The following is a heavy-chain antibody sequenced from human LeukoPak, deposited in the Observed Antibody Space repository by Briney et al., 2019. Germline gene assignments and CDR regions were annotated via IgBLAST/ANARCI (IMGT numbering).Heavy chain of an antibody. V-gene: IGHV3-20*01. J-gene: IGHJ6*03. D-gene: IGHD3-16*01. CDR3: ARSGGPGYYYYMDV. CDR2: INWNGGST. Sequence: GGSLRLSCAASGFTFDDYGMSWVRQAPGKGLEWVSGINWNGGSTGYAHSVRGRFTISRDNAKNSLYLQMNSLRAEDTALYHCARSGGPGYYYYMDVWGKGTTVTVSS. CDR1: GFTFDDYG.